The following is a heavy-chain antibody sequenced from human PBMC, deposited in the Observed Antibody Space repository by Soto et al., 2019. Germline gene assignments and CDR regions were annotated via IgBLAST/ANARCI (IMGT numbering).Heavy chain of an antibody. CDR1: GYGFSGYW. D-gene: IGHD1-26*01. CDR3: ASLTGFFSGPNTHFAC. CDR2: IYPGDSNT. J-gene: IGHJ4*02. V-gene: IGHV5-51*01. Sequence: PGESLKISCKASGYGFSGYWIGWVRQMPGKGLEWMGIIYPGDSNTKYSPSFQGQVTMSADKSISTAYLQLSSLKASDTAMYYCASLTGFFSGPNTHFACGGQGPLVTFSS.